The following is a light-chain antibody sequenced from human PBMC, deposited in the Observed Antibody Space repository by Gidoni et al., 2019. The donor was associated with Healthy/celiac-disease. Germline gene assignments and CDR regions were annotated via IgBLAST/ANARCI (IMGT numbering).Light chain of an antibody. J-gene: IGKJ2*01. V-gene: IGKV4-1*01. CDR3: QQYYSTPIT. CDR1: QSVLYSSNNKNY. Sequence: DIVMTQSPDSLAVSLGERATINCKSSQSVLYSSNNKNYVAWYQQKPGQPPKLLIYWASTRESGVPDRFRGSGSGTDFTLTISSLQAEDVAVYYCQQYYSTPITFGQGTKLEIK. CDR2: WAS.